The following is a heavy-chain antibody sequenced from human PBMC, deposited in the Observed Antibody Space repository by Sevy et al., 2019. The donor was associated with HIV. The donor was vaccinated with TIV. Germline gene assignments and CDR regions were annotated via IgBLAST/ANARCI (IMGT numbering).Heavy chain of an antibody. Sequence: GGSLRFSCTASGFSFNGYGMHWVRQAPGKGLEWVALIWYDGSNRSYLDSVKGRFTVSRDNSKNTLYLQMNSLRAEDTAVYYCAREGLAVAGIGYYFEYWGQGTLVTVSS. CDR3: AREGLAVAGIGYYFEY. CDR2: IWYDGSNR. J-gene: IGHJ4*02. CDR1: GFSFNGYG. V-gene: IGHV3-33*01. D-gene: IGHD6-19*01.